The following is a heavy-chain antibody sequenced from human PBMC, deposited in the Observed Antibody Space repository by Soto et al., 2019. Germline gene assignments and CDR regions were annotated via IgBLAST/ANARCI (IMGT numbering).Heavy chain of an antibody. CDR1: NGSISTNGHY. V-gene: IGHV4-31*03. J-gene: IGHJ4*02. CDR2: IYYTGNS. D-gene: IGHD6-19*01. CDR3: AREQWGFAS. Sequence: QVQLQESGPELVKSSQTLSLTCTVSNGSISTNGHYWTWIRQRPGKGLEWIAYIYYTGNSYYNPSLTSRLTISIDTPKNQFSLTLRSVPAADTAVYYCAREQWGFASWGQGTLVTVSS.